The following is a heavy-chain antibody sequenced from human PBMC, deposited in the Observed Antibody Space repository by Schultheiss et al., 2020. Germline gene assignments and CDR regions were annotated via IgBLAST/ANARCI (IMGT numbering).Heavy chain of an antibody. CDR1: GFSLSTSGMC. V-gene: IGHV2-70*11. CDR2: IDWDDDK. Sequence: SCPTLVKPTQTLTLTCTFSGFSLSTSGMCVSWIRQPPGKALEWLARIDWDDDKYYSTSLKTRLTISKDTSKNQVVLTMTNMDPVDTATYYCARMAGATGASYYFDYWGKGTLVTVSS. CDR3: ARMAGATGASYYFDY. D-gene: IGHD1-26*01. J-gene: IGHJ4*02.